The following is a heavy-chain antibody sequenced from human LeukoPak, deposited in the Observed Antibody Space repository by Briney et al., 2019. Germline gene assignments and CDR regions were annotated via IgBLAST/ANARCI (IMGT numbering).Heavy chain of an antibody. CDR1: GFSFSSYW. Sequence: GGSLRLSCAASGFSFSSYWMHWVRQAPGKGLVWVSRINSDGSSTTYADSVKGRSSISRDNAKNTLYLHMNSLRAEDTGVYYCARAVRAHPPADFWGQGTLVTVSS. D-gene: IGHD3-3*01. CDR2: INSDGSST. J-gene: IGHJ4*02. V-gene: IGHV3-74*01. CDR3: ARAVRAHPPADF.